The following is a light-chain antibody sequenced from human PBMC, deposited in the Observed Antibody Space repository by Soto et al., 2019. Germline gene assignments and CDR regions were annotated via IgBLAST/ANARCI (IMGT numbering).Light chain of an antibody. Sequence: EIVMTQSPATLSVSPGERATLSCRASQSVSSNLAWDQQKPGQAPRLLIYGASTRATGIPARFSGSGSGSEFTLTISSLQSEDFAVYYCQQYNNWPPVTCGQGTKVEIK. J-gene: IGKJ1*01. CDR2: GAS. CDR3: QQYNNWPPVT. V-gene: IGKV3-15*01. CDR1: QSVSSN.